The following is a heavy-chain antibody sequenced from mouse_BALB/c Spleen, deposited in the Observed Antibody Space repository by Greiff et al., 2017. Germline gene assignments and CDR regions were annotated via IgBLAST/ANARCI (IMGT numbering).Heavy chain of an antibody. CDR2: IRNKANGYTT. J-gene: IGHJ4*01. CDR1: GFTFTDYY. D-gene: IGHD1-1*01. Sequence: EVNVVESGGGLVQPGGSLRLSCATSGFTFTDYYMSCVRQPPGKALEWLGFIRNKANGYTTEYSASVKGRFTISRDNSQSILYLQMNTLRAEDSATYYCARDIRYYGSSYAMDYWGQGTSVTVSS. V-gene: IGHV7-3*02. CDR3: ARDIRYYGSSYAMDY.